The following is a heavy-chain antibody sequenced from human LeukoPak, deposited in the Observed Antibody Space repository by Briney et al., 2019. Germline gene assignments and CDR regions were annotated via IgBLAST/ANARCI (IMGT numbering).Heavy chain of an antibody. D-gene: IGHD3-10*01. Sequence: PSETLSLTCTISGGSIRSYYWSWIRQPPGKGLEWIGYIYYTGSTNHNPSLKSRVTISVDTSKNQFSLKLSSVTAADTAVYYCASEPRFMVRGVIIKLVDYWGQGTLVTVSS. V-gene: IGHV4-59*08. CDR3: ASEPRFMVRGVIIKLVDY. CDR1: GGSIRSYY. J-gene: IGHJ4*02. CDR2: IYYTGST.